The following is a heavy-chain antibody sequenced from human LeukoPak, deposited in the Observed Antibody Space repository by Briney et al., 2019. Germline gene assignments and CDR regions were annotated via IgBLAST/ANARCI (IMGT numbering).Heavy chain of an antibody. CDR2: ISGSGGST. CDR1: GFTFSSSA. Sequence: GGSLRLSCAASGFTFSSSAMSWVRQAPGKGLEWVSSISGSGGSTYYADSVKGRFTISRDNSKNTLYLQMNSLRAEDTAVYYCARVGLGYYYYMDVWGKGTTVTISS. CDR3: ARVGLGYYYYMDV. V-gene: IGHV3-23*01. J-gene: IGHJ6*03.